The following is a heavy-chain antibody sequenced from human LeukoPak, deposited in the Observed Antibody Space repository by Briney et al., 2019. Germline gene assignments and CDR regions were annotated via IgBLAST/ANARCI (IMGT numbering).Heavy chain of an antibody. CDR3: AGGGGPGDYFDY. Sequence: SETLSLTCAVYGGSFSGYYWSWIRQPPGKGLEWIGEINHRGSSNYNPSLESRVNISIETSKNQFSLKLSSVTAADTAVYYCAGGGGPGDYFDYWGQGTLVTVSS. CDR2: INHRGSS. J-gene: IGHJ4*02. D-gene: IGHD3-10*01. V-gene: IGHV4-34*01. CDR1: GGSFSGYY.